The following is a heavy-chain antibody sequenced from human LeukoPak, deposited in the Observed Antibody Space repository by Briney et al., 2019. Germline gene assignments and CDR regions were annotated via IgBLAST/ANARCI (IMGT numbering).Heavy chain of an antibody. J-gene: IGHJ6*02. CDR1: GFTFTSSA. V-gene: IGHV1-58*01. CDR2: IVVGSGNT. Sequence: SVKVSCKATGFTFTSSAVQWVRQARGQRLEWIGWIVVGSGNTNYAQKFQERVTITRDMSTSTAYMELSSLRSEDTAVYYCTGSGSPEYYYYYYGMDVWGQGTTVTVSS. D-gene: IGHD1-26*01. CDR3: TGSGSPEYYYYYYGMDV.